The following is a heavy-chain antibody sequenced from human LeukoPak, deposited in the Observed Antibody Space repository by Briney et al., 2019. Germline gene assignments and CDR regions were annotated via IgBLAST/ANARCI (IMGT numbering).Heavy chain of an antibody. V-gene: IGHV1-8*01. Sequence: GASVKVSCKASGYSFTTYDINWVRQATGQGLEWMGWMNTNSGNTGYAPKFQGRVTMTRDTSIDTAYMELSSLKSEDTAVYYCARDYFDSSGSVSSIYGLDVWGQGTTVTVSS. CDR1: GYSFTTYD. CDR2: MNTNSGNT. CDR3: ARDYFDSSGSVSSIYGLDV. D-gene: IGHD3-22*01. J-gene: IGHJ6*02.